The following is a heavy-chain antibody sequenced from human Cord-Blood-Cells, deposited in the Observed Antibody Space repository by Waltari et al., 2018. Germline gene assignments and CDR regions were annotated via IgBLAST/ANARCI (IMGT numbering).Heavy chain of an antibody. CDR2: NNAGNGKT. D-gene: IGHD4-17*01. CDR1: GYTFTSYA. V-gene: IGHV1-3*01. J-gene: IGHJ6*02. CDR3: ARVTTVTTSIYYYGMDV. Sequence: QVQLVQSGAEVKKPGASVKVSCKASGYTFTSYAMHWVRQAPGQRLEWMGWNNAGNGKTKYSQKFQGRVTITRDTSASTAYMELISLRSEATAVYYCARVTTVTTSIYYYGMDVRGQGTTVTVSS.